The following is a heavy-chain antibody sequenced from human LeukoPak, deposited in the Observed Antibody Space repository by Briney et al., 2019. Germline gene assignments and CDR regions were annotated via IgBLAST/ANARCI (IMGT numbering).Heavy chain of an antibody. V-gene: IGHV3-30*03. CDR1: GFMFGSYG. CDR3: ARSGVLWLGDSGGY. D-gene: IGHD3-10*01. CDR2: ISYDGSEK. Sequence: GGSLRLSCAGSGFMFGSYGMHWVRQAPGKGLEWVAVISYDGSEKYHADSVKGRFTISRDNSKNTLFLQMNSLRAEDTAVYYCARSGVLWLGDSGGYWGQGTLVTVSS. J-gene: IGHJ4*02.